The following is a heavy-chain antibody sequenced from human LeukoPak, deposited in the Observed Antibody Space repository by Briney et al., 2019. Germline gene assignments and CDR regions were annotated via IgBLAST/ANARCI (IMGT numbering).Heavy chain of an antibody. Sequence: GGSLRLSCAASGFTFSSYEMNWVRQAPGKGLKWVSYISSSGSTIYCADSVKGRFTISRDNAKNSLYLQMNSLRAEDTAVYYCARTMTTEGFDPWGQGTPVTVSS. CDR1: GFTFSSYE. CDR2: ISSSGSTI. V-gene: IGHV3-48*03. D-gene: IGHD4-17*01. CDR3: ARTMTTEGFDP. J-gene: IGHJ5*02.